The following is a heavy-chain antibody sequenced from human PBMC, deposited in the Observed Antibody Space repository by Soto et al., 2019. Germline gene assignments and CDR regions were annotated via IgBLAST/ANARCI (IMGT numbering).Heavy chain of an antibody. V-gene: IGHV3-74*01. D-gene: IGHD3-16*01. CDR2: ISPNGTDV. J-gene: IGHJ4*02. CDR1: GFPFTDYW. CDR3: ACWGHIGPVVHSDFDR. Sequence: PAWSLRLSCAASGFPFTDYWMNLVRQTPGKGLMWISRISPNGTDVCYAYSVDGRITVSRDNAKNRLFLQMHSLRADAAAKYYVACWGHIGPVVHSDFDRWGKGTPVTVSS.